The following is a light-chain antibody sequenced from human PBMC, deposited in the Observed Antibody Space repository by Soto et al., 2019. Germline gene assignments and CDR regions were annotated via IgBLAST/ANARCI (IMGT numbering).Light chain of an antibody. CDR3: QQYNNWPPLT. Sequence: EIVMTQSPATLSVSPGDRATLSCRASQTVSSNLAWYQQKPGQPPSLLIYGAFIRATGIPARFSGSVSGTEFTLTISSLQSEDFAVYYCQQYNNWPPLTFGGGTRVEI. CDR2: GAF. CDR1: QTVSSN. J-gene: IGKJ4*01. V-gene: IGKV3-15*01.